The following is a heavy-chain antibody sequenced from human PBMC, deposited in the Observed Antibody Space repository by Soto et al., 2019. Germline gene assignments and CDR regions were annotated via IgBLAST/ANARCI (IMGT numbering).Heavy chain of an antibody. J-gene: IGHJ3*02. CDR1: GFTFSSYW. V-gene: IGHV3-7*01. CDR2: IKQDGSEK. CDR3: ASSWALGYCSSTSCYEGDAFDI. D-gene: IGHD2-2*01. Sequence: GGSLRLSCAASGFTFSSYWMSWVRQAPGKGLEWVANIKQDGSEKYYVDSVKGRFTISRDNAKNSLYLQMNSLRAEDTAVYYCASSWALGYCSSTSCYEGDAFDIWGQGTMVTVSS.